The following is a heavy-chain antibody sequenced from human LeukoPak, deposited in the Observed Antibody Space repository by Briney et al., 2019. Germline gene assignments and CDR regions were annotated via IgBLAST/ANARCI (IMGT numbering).Heavy chain of an antibody. Sequence: GGSLRHSCAASGFTFSSYAMHWVRQAPGKGLEWVAVISYDGSNKYYADSVKGRFTISRDNSKNTLYLQMNSLRAEDTAVYFCARGGGLDVWGQGATVTVSS. V-gene: IGHV3-30*04. D-gene: IGHD3-16*01. CDR3: ARGGGLDV. CDR2: ISYDGSNK. J-gene: IGHJ6*02. CDR1: GFTFSSYA.